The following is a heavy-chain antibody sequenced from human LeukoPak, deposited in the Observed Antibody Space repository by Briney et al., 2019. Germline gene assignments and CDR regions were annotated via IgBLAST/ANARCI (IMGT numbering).Heavy chain of an antibody. CDR2: IIGSGGST. V-gene: IGHV3-23*01. Sequence: GGSLRLSCAASGFTFSSYSMNWVRQAPGKGLEWVSVIIGSGGSTFYADSVKGRFTISRDNSKNTLYLQMNSLRAEDTAVYYCAKQPISGSSTWYFDCWGQGTLVTVSS. CDR3: AKQPISGSSTWYFDC. J-gene: IGHJ4*02. CDR1: GFTFSSYS. D-gene: IGHD6-13*01.